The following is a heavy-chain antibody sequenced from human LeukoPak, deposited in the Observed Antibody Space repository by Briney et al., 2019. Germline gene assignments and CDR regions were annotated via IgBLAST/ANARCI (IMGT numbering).Heavy chain of an antibody. D-gene: IGHD1-26*01. J-gene: IGHJ4*02. CDR3: IPDVGSSIRTVN. Sequence: GGSLRLSCTASGFTFSYPWLSWVRQPPGKGREWVGRARSEDDGGATDYAAPVKGRFIVSRDDSKNTLYLQMNSLRIEDTAVYYCIPDVGSSIRTVNWGQGALVSVSS. V-gene: IGHV3-15*01. CDR1: GFTFSYPW. CDR2: ARSEDDGGAT.